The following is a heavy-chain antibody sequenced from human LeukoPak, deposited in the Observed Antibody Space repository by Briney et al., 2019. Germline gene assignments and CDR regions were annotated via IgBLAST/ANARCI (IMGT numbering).Heavy chain of an antibody. CDR1: GGSISSYY. Sequence: SETLSLTCTVSGGSISSYYWSWIRQPPGKGLEWIGEINHSGSTNYNPSLKSRVTISVDTSKNQFSLKLSSVTAADTAVYYCARHGYLTTNWGQGTLVTVSS. CDR3: ARHGYLTTN. D-gene: IGHD3-22*01. J-gene: IGHJ4*02. CDR2: INHSGST. V-gene: IGHV4-34*01.